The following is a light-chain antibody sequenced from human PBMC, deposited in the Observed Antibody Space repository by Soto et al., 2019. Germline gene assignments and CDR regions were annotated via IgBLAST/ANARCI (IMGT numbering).Light chain of an antibody. CDR3: QHYGNSPPSVT. CDR2: GAS. Sequence: EIVLTQSPATLSLSPGERATLSCRASQSVGYHLAWYQQKPGQAPRLLIYGASSRATGIPDRFSGSGSGTDFTLTINRLEPEDFAVYYCQHYGNSPPSVTFGPGTKVDIK. CDR1: QSVGYH. J-gene: IGKJ3*01. V-gene: IGKV3-20*01.